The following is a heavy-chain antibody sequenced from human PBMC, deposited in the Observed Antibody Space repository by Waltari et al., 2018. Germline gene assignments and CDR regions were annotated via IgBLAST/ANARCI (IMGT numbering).Heavy chain of an antibody. CDR2: ISYDGSNK. CDR3: ARDPAGYYYYYYMDV. CDR1: GFTFSSYA. V-gene: IGHV3-30-3*01. J-gene: IGHJ6*03. D-gene: IGHD3-10*01. Sequence: QVQLVESGGGVVQPGRSLRLSCAASGFTFSSYAMHWVRQAPGKGLGWLAVISYDGSNKYYADSVKGRFTISRDNSKNTLYLQMNSLRAEDTAVYYCARDPAGYYYYYYMDVWGKGTTVTVSS.